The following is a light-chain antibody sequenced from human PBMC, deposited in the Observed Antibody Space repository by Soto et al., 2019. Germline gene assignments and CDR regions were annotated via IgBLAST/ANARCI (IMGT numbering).Light chain of an antibody. CDR2: DNN. V-gene: IGLV1-51*01. CDR1: TSNIGNNF. CDR3: GTWDSSLSAWV. J-gene: IGLJ2*01. Sequence: QAVLTQPPSVSAAPGQKVTISCSGSTSNIGNNFVSWYQHLPGTAPELLIYDNNKRSSGIPDRFSGSKSGTSATLGITGLQTGDEADYYCGTWDSSLSAWVFGGGTKLTVL.